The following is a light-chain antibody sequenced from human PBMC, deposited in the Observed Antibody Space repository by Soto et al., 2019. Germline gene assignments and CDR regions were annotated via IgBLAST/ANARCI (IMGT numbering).Light chain of an antibody. Sequence: EIVMTQSPATLSLSPGERATLSCRASQSVSSYLAWYQQKPGQAPRLLIYDASNRATGIPARFSGSGSGTDFTLTIRSLESEDFAFYYCQQRSNWPRTFGQGTKVDIK. CDR1: QSVSSY. CDR3: QQRSNWPRT. J-gene: IGKJ1*01. V-gene: IGKV3-11*01. CDR2: DAS.